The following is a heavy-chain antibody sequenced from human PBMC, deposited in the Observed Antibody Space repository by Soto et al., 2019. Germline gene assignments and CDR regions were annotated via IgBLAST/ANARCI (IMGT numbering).Heavy chain of an antibody. V-gene: IGHV3-7*05. Sequence: EVQLVESGGGLVQPGGSLRLSCAASGFTFSGYWMKWVRQAPGKGVEWVATIKEDGSEKYYVDSVKGRFTISRDSAKNSVHLQMNSLRVEDTAVYYCASTRGYWGQGTLVTVSS. D-gene: IGHD3-3*01. CDR1: GFTFSGYW. CDR2: IKEDGSEK. J-gene: IGHJ4*02. CDR3: ASTRGY.